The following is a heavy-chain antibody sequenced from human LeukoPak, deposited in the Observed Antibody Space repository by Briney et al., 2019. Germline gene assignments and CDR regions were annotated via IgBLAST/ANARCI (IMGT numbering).Heavy chain of an antibody. CDR3: AREIVGASKSPGFFDY. CDR2: ISSSDSTI. Sequence: GGSLRLSCAASGFTFSTYEMNWVRQAPGKGLEWVSYISSSDSTIYYTDSVKGRFTISRDNAKNSLFLQMNSLRAEDTAVYYCAREIVGASKSPGFFDYWGQGTLVTVSP. CDR1: GFTFSTYE. D-gene: IGHD1-26*01. J-gene: IGHJ4*02. V-gene: IGHV3-48*03.